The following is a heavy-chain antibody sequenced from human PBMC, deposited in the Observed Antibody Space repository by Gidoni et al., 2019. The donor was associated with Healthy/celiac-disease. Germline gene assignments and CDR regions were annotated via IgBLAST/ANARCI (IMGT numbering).Heavy chain of an antibody. Sequence: QVQLQESAAGPVKTSETLSLTGTVTGGSFRSCSYYWSWIRQPPGKGLEWIGYIYYRGSTNYNPSLKSRVTISVDTSKNQFSLKLSSVTAADTAVYYCARGWFYGGNHTGLFDYWGQGTLVTVSS. CDR3: ARGWFYGGNHTGLFDY. CDR2: IYYRGST. J-gene: IGHJ4*02. V-gene: IGHV4-61*01. D-gene: IGHD4-17*01. CDR1: GGSFRSCSYY.